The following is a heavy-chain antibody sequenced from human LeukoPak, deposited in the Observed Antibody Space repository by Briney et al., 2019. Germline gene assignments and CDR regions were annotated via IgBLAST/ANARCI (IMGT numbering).Heavy chain of an antibody. V-gene: IGHV3-11*04. CDR2: ISSNVITI. CDR1: GFTCRDYY. Sequence: PGVPVRLFCAASGFTCRDYYVSWMAPAPGQETEGFTYISSNVITIYYAYSVTGRFTISRDNAKNSLYLQMNSLRAEDTAVYYCARESPRDGYNSYYFDCWGQGTLVTVSS. CDR3: ARESPRDGYNSYYFDC. J-gene: IGHJ4*02. D-gene: IGHD5-24*01.